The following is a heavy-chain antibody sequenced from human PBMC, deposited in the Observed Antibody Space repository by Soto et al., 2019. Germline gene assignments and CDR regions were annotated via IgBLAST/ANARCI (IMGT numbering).Heavy chain of an antibody. D-gene: IGHD5-12*01. CDR1: GYTFTSYY. CDR2: INPSGGST. Sequence: ASVKVSCKASGYTFTSYYMHWVRQAPGQGLEWMGIINPSGGSTSYAQKFQGRVTMTRDTSTSTVYMELSSLRSEDTAVYYCAIDRQKGWLKLDYYYYGMDVWGQGTTVTVSS. CDR3: AIDRQKGWLKLDYYYYGMDV. J-gene: IGHJ6*02. V-gene: IGHV1-46*01.